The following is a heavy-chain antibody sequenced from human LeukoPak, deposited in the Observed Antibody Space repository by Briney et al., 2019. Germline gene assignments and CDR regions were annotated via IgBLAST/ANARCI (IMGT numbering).Heavy chain of an antibody. D-gene: IGHD3-10*01. J-gene: IGHJ3*02. V-gene: IGHV1-2*02. Sequence: ASVKVSCKASGYTFTSYDINWVRQAPGQGLEWMGWINPNSGGTNYAQKFQGRVAMTRDTSISTAYMELSRLRSDDTAVYYCARARITMVRGVIIGVKNDAFDIWGQGTMVTVSS. CDR3: ARARITMVRGVIIGVKNDAFDI. CDR1: GYTFTSYD. CDR2: INPNSGGT.